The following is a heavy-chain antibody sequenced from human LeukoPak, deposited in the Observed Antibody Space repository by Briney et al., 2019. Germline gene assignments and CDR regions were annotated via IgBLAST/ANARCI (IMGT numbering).Heavy chain of an antibody. CDR3: AKDMGDYGSGSYYSWFDP. Sequence: PGRSLRLSCAASGFTFDDYAMHWVRQAPGKGLEWVSGISWNSGSIGYADSVKGRFTISRDNAKNSLYLQMNSLRAEDTALYYCAKDMGDYGSGSYYSWFDPWGQGTLVTVSS. CDR1: GFTFDDYA. CDR2: ISWNSGSI. D-gene: IGHD3-10*01. J-gene: IGHJ5*02. V-gene: IGHV3-9*01.